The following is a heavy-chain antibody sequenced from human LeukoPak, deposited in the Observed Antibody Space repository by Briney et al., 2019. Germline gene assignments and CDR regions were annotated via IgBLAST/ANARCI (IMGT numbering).Heavy chain of an antibody. CDR1: GFTFSSYS. J-gene: IGHJ5*02. V-gene: IGHV3-48*01. CDR2: ISTSSTTI. CDR3: ARYYTDAGGDWFDP. Sequence: GGSLRLSCSASGFTFSSYSMNWVRQTPGKGLKWVSYISTSSTTIYYEDSVKGRFTISRDNAKNSLYLQMNSLRAEDTAVYYCARYYTDAGGDWFDPWGQGTLVTVSS. D-gene: IGHD3-3*01.